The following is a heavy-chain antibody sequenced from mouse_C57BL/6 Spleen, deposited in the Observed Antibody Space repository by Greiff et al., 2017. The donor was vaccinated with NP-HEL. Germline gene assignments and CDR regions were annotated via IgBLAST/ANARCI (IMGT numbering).Heavy chain of an antibody. CDR2: IAPEDGET. D-gene: IGHD2-5*01. J-gene: IGHJ2*01. V-gene: IGHV14-2*01. Sequence: VQLKQSGAELVKPGASVKLSCTASGFNIKDYYMHWVKPRPEQGLEWIGRIAPEDGETKYAPKFQGRATITADTSSNTAYLQLSSQASEDTAVYYCASYYSNFFDYWGQGTTLTVSS. CDR1: GFNIKDYY. CDR3: ASYYSNFFDY.